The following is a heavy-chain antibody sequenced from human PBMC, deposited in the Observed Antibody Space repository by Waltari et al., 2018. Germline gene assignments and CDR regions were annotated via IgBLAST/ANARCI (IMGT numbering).Heavy chain of an antibody. CDR1: GYSISSGYY. J-gene: IGHJ5*02. D-gene: IGHD3-10*01. V-gene: IGHV4-38-2*02. Sequence: QVQLQESGPGLVKPSETLSLTCAVPGYSISSGYYWAWLRLPPRTGLEWIGSIYHSGSTYYNPSLKSRVTISVDTSKNQFSLKLSSVTAADTAVYYCAREEGGLLWFGELLYNWFDPWGQGTLVTVSS. CDR2: IYHSGST. CDR3: AREEGGLLWFGELLYNWFDP.